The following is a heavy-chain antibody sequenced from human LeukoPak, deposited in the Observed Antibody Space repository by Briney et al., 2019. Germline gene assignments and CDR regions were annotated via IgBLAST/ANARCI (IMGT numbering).Heavy chain of an antibody. J-gene: IGHJ4*02. Sequence: SETLSLTCTVSDGSISAYYWSWIRQPPGKGLEWIGYIHYSGTTNYYPSLKSRVTIALDTSKNQFSLKLNSVTAADTAVYYCARFGTSSSRFFDQWGQGTLVTVSS. V-gene: IGHV4-59*01. D-gene: IGHD6-6*01. CDR2: IHYSGTT. CDR3: ARFGTSSSRFFDQ. CDR1: DGSISAYY.